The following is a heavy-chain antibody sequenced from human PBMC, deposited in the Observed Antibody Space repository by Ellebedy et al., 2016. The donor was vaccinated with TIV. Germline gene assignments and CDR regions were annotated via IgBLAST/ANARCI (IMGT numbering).Heavy chain of an antibody. CDR1: GFTFSNAW. CDR3: ARQTWRYDMDV. CDR2: IKQDGSEK. Sequence: GESLKISCAASGFTFSNAWMSWVRQAPGKGLEWVANIKQDGSEKYYVDSVKGRFTISRDNTKNSLYLQMNSLRAEDTAVYYCARQTWRYDMDVWGQGTTVTVSS. J-gene: IGHJ6*02. V-gene: IGHV3-7*01.